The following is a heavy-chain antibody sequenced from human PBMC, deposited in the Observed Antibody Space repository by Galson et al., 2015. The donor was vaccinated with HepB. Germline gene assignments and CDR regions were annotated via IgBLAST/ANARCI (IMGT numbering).Heavy chain of an antibody. D-gene: IGHD2-2*01. V-gene: IGHV1-69*04. CDR3: AREARLGYCSSTSCYDAFDI. J-gene: IGHJ3*02. CDR1: GGTFSSYA. CDR2: IIPILGIA. Sequence: SVKVSCKASGGTFSSYAISWVRQAPGQGLEWMGRIIPILGIANYAQKFQGRVTITADKSTSTAYMELSSLRSEDTAVYYCAREARLGYCSSTSCYDAFDIWGQGTMATVSS.